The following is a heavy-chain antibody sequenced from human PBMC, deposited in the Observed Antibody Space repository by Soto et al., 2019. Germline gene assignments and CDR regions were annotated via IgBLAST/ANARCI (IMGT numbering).Heavy chain of an antibody. Sequence: EVQLVESGGGLVQPGGSLKLSCAASGFTFSGSAMHWVRQASGKGLEWVGRIRSKANSYATAYAASVKGRFTISRDDSKNTAYLQMNSLKTEATSVYYCTNPQLYDCMDVWGQGTTVTVSS. V-gene: IGHV3-73*02. CDR2: IRSKANSYAT. CDR1: GFTFSGSA. J-gene: IGHJ6*02. CDR3: TNPQLYDCMDV. D-gene: IGHD3-10*01.